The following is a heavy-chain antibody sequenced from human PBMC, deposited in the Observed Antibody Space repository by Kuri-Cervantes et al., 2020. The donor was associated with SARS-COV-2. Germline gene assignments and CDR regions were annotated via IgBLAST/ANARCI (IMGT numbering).Heavy chain of an antibody. CDR2: IWYDGSNK. D-gene: IGHD3-16*01. CDR3: AKDYATWGWAYQLPDSSFDY. V-gene: IGHV3-33*06. Sequence: GESLKISCTASGFTFTNYGMHWVRQAPGKGLEWVAIIWYDGSNKYYADSVKGRFTISRDNSKNTLYLQMNSLRAEDTAVYYCAKDYATWGWAYQLPDSSFDYWGQGTLVTVSS. CDR1: GFTFTNYG. J-gene: IGHJ4*02.